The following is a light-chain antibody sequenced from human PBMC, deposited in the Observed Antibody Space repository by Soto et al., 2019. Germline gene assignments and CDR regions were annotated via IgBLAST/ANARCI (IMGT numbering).Light chain of an antibody. CDR3: QQYGSSGT. CDR2: GPS. J-gene: IGKJ1*01. Sequence: EIVMTQSPATLSVSPGERATPSCRASQSVSYNLAWYQHKPGQAPRLLIYGPSTRATGIPDRFSGSGSGTDFTLTISRLEPEDFAVYYCQQYGSSGTFGQGTKVDIK. CDR1: QSVSYN. V-gene: IGKV3-20*01.